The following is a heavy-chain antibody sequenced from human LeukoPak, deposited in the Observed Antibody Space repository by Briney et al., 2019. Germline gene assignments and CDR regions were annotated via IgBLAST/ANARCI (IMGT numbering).Heavy chain of an antibody. Sequence: PSGGSLRLSCAASGFTFSSYAMNWVRQAPGKGLEWVSAISGSGGSTYYADFVKGRFTISRDNSKNSLYLQMNSLRAEDTAVYYCARGAYYYEDWGQGTLVTVSS. CDR2: ISGSGGST. CDR3: ARGAYYYED. CDR1: GFTFSSYA. V-gene: IGHV3-23*01. J-gene: IGHJ4*02. D-gene: IGHD3-22*01.